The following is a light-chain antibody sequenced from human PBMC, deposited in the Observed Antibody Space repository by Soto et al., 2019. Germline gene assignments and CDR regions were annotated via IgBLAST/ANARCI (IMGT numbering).Light chain of an antibody. CDR2: LNSDGSH. Sequence: QPVLTQSPSASASLGASVKLTCTLSSGHSSYAIAWHQQQPEKGPRYLMKLNSDGSHNKGDGIPDRFSSSSSGAARYLTISRLQSEDEADYYCQTWGTGVQVFGGGTKVTVL. J-gene: IGLJ3*02. CDR3: QTWGTGVQV. CDR1: SGHSSYA. V-gene: IGLV4-69*01.